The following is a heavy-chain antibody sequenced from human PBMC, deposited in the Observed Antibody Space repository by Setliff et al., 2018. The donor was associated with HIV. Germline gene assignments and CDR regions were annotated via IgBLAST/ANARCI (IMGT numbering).Heavy chain of an antibody. D-gene: IGHD3-10*01. V-gene: IGHV4-34*01. CDR3: ARRAGSDYFTRFDY. CDR1: GGSFSDYY. Sequence: SETLSLTCAVYGGSFSDYYWSWIRQSPGKGLEWIGEINHSGSTNYNPSLKSRVTILGDTSKNQFSLKLSSVTAADTAVYYCARRAGSDYFTRFDYWGQGTLVTVSS. CDR2: INHSGST. J-gene: IGHJ4*02.